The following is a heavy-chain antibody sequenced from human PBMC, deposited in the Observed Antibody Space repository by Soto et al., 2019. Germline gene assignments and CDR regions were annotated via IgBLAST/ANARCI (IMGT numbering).Heavy chain of an antibody. J-gene: IGHJ6*02. Sequence: PGGSLRLSCAASGFTFSSYAMHWVRQAPGKGLEYVSAITSNGGNTDYASSVKGRFTISRDNSKNTLYLQMGSLRAEDMAVYYSVRRIPFGYDMYFWAQGTTITVSS. V-gene: IGHV3-64*01. CDR2: ITSNGGNT. D-gene: IGHD2-21*01. CDR1: GFTFSSYA. CDR3: VRRIPFGYDMYF.